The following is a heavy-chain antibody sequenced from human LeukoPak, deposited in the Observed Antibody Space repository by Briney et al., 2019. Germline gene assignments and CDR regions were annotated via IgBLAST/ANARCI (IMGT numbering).Heavy chain of an antibody. J-gene: IGHJ5*02. D-gene: IGHD3-10*01. CDR2: INHSGST. CDR3: ARHPRTVRGADWFDP. CDR1: GGSFSGYY. V-gene: IGHV4-34*01. Sequence: SETLSLTCAVYGGSFSGYYWSWLRQPPGKGLEWIGEINHSGSTNYNPSLKSRVTISVDTSKKKFSLKLSSVTAADTAVYYCARHPRTVRGADWFDPWGQGTLVTVSS.